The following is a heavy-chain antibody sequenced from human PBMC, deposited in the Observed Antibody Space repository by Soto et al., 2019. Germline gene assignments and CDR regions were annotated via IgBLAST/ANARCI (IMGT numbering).Heavy chain of an antibody. D-gene: IGHD6-13*01. CDR2: IYHSGSA. Sequence: SETLSLTCSVSGYSIRNGYYWVWIRQPPGKGLEWIGSIYHSGSAYYNPSLKSRVTISVDTSRNQFSLKLSSVTASDTAIYYCARASPSSWYDYWGQGALVTVSS. V-gene: IGHV4-38-2*02. J-gene: IGHJ4*02. CDR1: GYSIRNGYY. CDR3: ARASPSSWYDY.